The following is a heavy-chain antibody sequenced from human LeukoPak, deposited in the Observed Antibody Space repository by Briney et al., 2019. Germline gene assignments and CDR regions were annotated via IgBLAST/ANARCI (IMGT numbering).Heavy chain of an antibody. CDR3: ARVGCSSTSCYFDAFDI. Sequence: ASVKVSCKASGYTFTSYGISWVRQAPGQGLEWMGWISAYNGNTNYAQKLQGRVTMTTDTSTSTAYMELRSLRSDDTAVYYCARVGCSSTSCYFDAFDIWGQGTMVTVSS. V-gene: IGHV1-18*01. J-gene: IGHJ3*02. CDR1: GYTFTSYG. D-gene: IGHD2-2*01. CDR2: ISAYNGNT.